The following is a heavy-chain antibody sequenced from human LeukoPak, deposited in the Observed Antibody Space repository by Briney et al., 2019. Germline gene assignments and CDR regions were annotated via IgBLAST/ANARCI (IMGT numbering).Heavy chain of an antibody. CDR1: GGSISSSSYY. Sequence: SETLSLTCTVSGGSISSSSYYWGWIRQPPGTGLEWIGSIYYSGGTYYNPSLKSRVTISVDTSKNQLSLKLSSVTAADTAVYYCARSPSYYYADYWGQGTLVTVSS. J-gene: IGHJ4*02. V-gene: IGHV4-39*07. CDR2: IYYSGGT. D-gene: IGHD3-10*01. CDR3: ARSPSYYYADY.